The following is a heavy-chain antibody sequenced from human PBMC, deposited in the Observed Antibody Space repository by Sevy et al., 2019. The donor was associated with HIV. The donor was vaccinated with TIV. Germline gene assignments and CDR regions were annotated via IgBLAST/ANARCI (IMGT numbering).Heavy chain of an antibody. V-gene: IGHV4-4*07. J-gene: IGHJ4*02. CDR1: GGSISSYY. CDR2: IYTSGST. CDR3: VSFKPSSSWSSRDNYFDY. D-gene: IGHD6-13*01. Sequence: SETLSLTCTVSGGSISSYYWSWIRQPAGKGLEWIGRIYTSGSTNYNPSLKSRVTMSVDTSKNQFSLKLSSVTAADTAVYYCVSFKPSSSWSSRDNYFDYWGQGTLVTVSS.